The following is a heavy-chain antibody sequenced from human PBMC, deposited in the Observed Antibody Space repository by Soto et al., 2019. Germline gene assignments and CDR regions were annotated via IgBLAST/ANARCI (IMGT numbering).Heavy chain of an antibody. V-gene: IGHV3-15*07. Sequence: GGSLRLSCAASGFTFSNAWMNWVRQAPGKGLEWVGRIKSKTDGGTTDYAAPVKGRFTISRDDSKNTLYLQMNSLKTEDTAVYYCTTVFRNTKTSTVTTGIRDLYYYYGMDVWGQGTTVTVSS. CDR3: TTVFRNTKTSTVTTGIRDLYYYYGMDV. D-gene: IGHD4-4*01. CDR1: GFTFSNAW. CDR2: IKSKTDGGTT. J-gene: IGHJ6*02.